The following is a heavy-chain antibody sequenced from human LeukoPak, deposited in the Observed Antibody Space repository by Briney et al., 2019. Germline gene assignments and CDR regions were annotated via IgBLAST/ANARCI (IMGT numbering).Heavy chain of an antibody. CDR1: GFTFTSYW. CDR3: ARDQVGIFDY. J-gene: IGHJ4*02. D-gene: IGHD1-26*01. Sequence: GGSLRLSCAASGFTFTSYWMSWVRQAPGMGLEWVANIDQDGSEKNYVDSVEGRFTISRDNAKNSLYLQLNSLRAEDTAVYYCARDQVGIFDYWGQGTLVTVSS. V-gene: IGHV3-7*01. CDR2: IDQDGSEK.